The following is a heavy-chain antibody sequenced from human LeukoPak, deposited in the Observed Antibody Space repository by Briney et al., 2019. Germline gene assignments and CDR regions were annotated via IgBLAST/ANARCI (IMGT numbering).Heavy chain of an antibody. CDR1: GFTFSSYS. CDR2: ISSSSSYI. J-gene: IGHJ4*02. CDR3: AVRRGIYY. Sequence: KSGGSLRLSCAASGFTFSSYSMNCVRQAPGKGLEWVSSISSSSSYIYYADSVKGRFTISRDNAKNSLYLQMNSLRAEDTAVYYCAVRRGIYYWGQGTLVTVSS. V-gene: IGHV3-21*01.